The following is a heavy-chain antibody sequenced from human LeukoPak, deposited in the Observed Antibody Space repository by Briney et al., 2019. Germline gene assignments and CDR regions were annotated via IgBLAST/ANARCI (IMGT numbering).Heavy chain of an antibody. D-gene: IGHD1-26*01. CDR1: GFTFSSYS. CDR2: ISSSSSYI. J-gene: IGHJ6*03. CDR3: AREVGHYYYYYYYMDV. Sequence: GGSLRLSCAASGFTFSSYSMNWVRQAPGKGLEWVSSISSSSSYIYYADSVKGRFTISRDNAKNSLYLQMNSLRAEDTAVYHCAREVGHYYYYYYYMDVWGKGTTVTVSS. V-gene: IGHV3-21*01.